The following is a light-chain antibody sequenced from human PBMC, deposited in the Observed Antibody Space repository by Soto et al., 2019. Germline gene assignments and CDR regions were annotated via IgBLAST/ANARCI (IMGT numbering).Light chain of an antibody. J-gene: IGKJ2*01. CDR3: QQRSNWPYT. CDR1: QSVSSD. V-gene: IGKV3-11*01. CDR2: DAS. Sequence: EIVLTQSPGTLSLSPGERATLSCRGSQSVSSDIAWYQQKPGQVPRLLIYDASNRATGIPARFSGSGSGTDFTLTISSLEPEDFAVYYCQQRSNWPYTFGQGTKLEIK.